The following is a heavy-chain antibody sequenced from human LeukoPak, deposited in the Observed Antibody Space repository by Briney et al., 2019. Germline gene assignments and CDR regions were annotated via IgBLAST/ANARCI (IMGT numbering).Heavy chain of an antibody. D-gene: IGHD5-18*01. Sequence: GASVKVSCKASGYTFTSYYMNWVRQAPGQGLEWMGIINPSGGSTSYAQKFQGRVTMTRDMSTSTVYMELSSLRSEDTAVYYCARDTRGYSYGYEFYYWGQGTLVTVSS. V-gene: IGHV1-46*01. CDR3: ARDTRGYSYGYEFYY. CDR1: GYTFTSYY. J-gene: IGHJ4*02. CDR2: INPSGGST.